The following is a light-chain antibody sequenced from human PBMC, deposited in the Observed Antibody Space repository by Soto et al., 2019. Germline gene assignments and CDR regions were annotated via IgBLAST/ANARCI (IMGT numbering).Light chain of an antibody. J-gene: IGKJ1*01. CDR1: QSISNY. Sequence: DIQMTQSPSSLSTSVGDRVTITCRASQSISNYLNWYQQKPGKVPKLLIYAASRLQSGVPSRFSGGGSGTDFTLTISRLQPEDFATYFCQQSYITPWTFGQGTKVEI. CDR3: QQSYITPWT. V-gene: IGKV1-39*01. CDR2: AAS.